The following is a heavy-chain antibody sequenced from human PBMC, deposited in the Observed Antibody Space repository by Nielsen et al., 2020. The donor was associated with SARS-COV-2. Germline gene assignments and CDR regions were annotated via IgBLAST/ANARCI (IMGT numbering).Heavy chain of an antibody. CDR2: ISWNSGRL. V-gene: IGHV3-9*01. Sequence: SCAASGFAFDDNAMHWVRQAPGKGLEWVSSISWNSGRLDYADSVKGRFTISRDNARNSLYLQMNSLRGEDTAFYYCAKLTGYISSWSYFEYWGQGTLVTVSS. J-gene: IGHJ4*02. CDR1: GFAFDDNA. CDR3: AKLTGYISSWSYFEY. D-gene: IGHD6-13*01.